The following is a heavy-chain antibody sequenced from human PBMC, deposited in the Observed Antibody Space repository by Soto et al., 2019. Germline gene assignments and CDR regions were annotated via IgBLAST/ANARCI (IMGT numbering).Heavy chain of an antibody. CDR1: GGSISSSSYY. CDR2: IFYSGNT. J-gene: IGHJ4*02. V-gene: IGHV4-39*01. D-gene: IGHD2-2*02. CDR3: GRHVRGFCSSTSCHTDY. Sequence: QLQLQESGPGLVKPSETLSLTCTVSGGSISSSSYYWGWIRQPPGKGLEWIGGIFYSGNTYYNPSLKGRVTISVDPSKTHFPRKVSSVTPADTAVYSCGRHVRGFCSSTSCHTDYGGQGTLVTVSS.